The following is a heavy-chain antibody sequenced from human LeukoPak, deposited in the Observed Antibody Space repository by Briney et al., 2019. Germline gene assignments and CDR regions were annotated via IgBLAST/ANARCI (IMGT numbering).Heavy chain of an antibody. Sequence: PGGSLRLSCAASGFTFSSYAMHWVRQAPGKGLEWVAVISYDGSNKYYADSVKGRFTISRDNSKNTLYPQMNSLRAEDTAVYYCARGGSVWIAGYYFDYWGQGTLVSVSS. J-gene: IGHJ4*02. CDR2: ISYDGSNK. CDR3: ARGGSVWIAGYYFDY. D-gene: IGHD3-10*01. CDR1: GFTFSSYA. V-gene: IGHV3-30*04.